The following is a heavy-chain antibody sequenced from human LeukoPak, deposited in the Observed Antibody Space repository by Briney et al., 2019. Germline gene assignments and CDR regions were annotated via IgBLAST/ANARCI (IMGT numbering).Heavy chain of an antibody. V-gene: IGHV3-48*03. CDR2: ISSSGNTT. J-gene: IGHJ4*02. CDR3: ARDKNYYDSSGRRKVTDY. D-gene: IGHD3-22*01. Sequence: QSGGSLRLSCAASGFTFSSYEMNWVRQAPGKGREWVSYISSSGNTTYYADSVKGRFTISRDNAKNSLYLQMNSLRAEDTAIYYCARDKNYYDSSGRRKVTDYWGQGTLVTVSS. CDR1: GFTFSSYE.